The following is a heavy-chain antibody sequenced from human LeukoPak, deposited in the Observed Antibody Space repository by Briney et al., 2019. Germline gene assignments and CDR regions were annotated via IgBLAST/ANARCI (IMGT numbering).Heavy chain of an antibody. CDR2: ISGSGGST. D-gene: IGHD4-23*01. Sequence: PGGTLRLSCAASGFTFSSYGMSWVRQAPGKGLEWVSAISGSGGSTYYADSVKGRFTISRDNSKNTLYLQMNSLRAEDTAVYYCAKHDYGGNSGAYFDYWGQGTLVTVSS. V-gene: IGHV3-23*01. CDR1: GFTFSSYG. J-gene: IGHJ4*02. CDR3: AKHDYGGNSGAYFDY.